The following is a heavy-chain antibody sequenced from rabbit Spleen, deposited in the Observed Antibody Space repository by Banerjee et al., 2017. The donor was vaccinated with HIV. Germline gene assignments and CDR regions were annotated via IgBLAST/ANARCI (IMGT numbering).Heavy chain of an antibody. Sequence: QLVESGGGLVKPEGSLKLSCKASGFTLSSYYMNWVRQAPGKGLEWIGYIDPVFGITYYASWVNGRFSISRENAQNTVFLQMTSLTDADTATYFCARDGAGGSYFALWGPGTLVTVS. CDR2: IDPVFGIT. V-gene: IGHV1S7*01. CDR1: GFTLSSYY. D-gene: IGHD8-1*01. J-gene: IGHJ4*01. CDR3: ARDGAGGSYFAL.